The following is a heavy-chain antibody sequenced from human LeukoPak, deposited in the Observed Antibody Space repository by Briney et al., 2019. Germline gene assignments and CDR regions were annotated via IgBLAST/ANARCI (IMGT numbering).Heavy chain of an antibody. CDR2: ISYDGSNK. CDR1: GFTFSSYA. CDR3: AKDPSPLYCSSTSCSPYGMDV. J-gene: IGHJ6*04. Sequence: GSLRLSCAASGFTFSSYAVHWVRQAPGKGLEWVAVISYDGSNKYYADSVKGRFTISRDNSKNTLYLQMNSLRAEDTAVYYCAKDPSPLYCSSTSCSPYGMDVWGKGTTVTVSS. V-gene: IGHV3-30*18. D-gene: IGHD2-2*01.